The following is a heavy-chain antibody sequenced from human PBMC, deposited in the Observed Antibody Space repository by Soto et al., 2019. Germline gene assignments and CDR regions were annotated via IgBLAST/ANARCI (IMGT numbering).Heavy chain of an antibody. CDR1: GGSISSYY. D-gene: IGHD1-1*01. V-gene: IGHV4-59*01. CDR2: IYYSGST. CDR3: ARGNWNDVAYYYGMDV. Sequence: QVQLQESGPGLVKPSETLSLTCTVSGGSISSYYWSWIRQPPGKGLEWIGYIYYSGSTNYNPSLKSRVTISVDTSKNQFSPKLSSVTAADTAVYYCARGNWNDVAYYYGMDVWGQGTTVTVSS. J-gene: IGHJ6*02.